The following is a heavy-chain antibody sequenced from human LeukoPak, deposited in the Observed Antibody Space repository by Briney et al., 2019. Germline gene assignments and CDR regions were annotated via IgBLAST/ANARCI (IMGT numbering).Heavy chain of an antibody. CDR2: INPNTGDT. Sequence: GASVKVSCKASGYTFTGYYMHWVRQAPGQGLEWMGRINPNTGDTNYAQKFQGRVTLTRDTSIKTVYLELSRLTSDETAVYYCARGYCSNNDCANWLAPWGQGTLVTVSS. V-gene: IGHV1-2*06. CDR1: GYTFTGYY. CDR3: ARGYCSNNDCANWLAP. D-gene: IGHD2-2*01. J-gene: IGHJ5*02.